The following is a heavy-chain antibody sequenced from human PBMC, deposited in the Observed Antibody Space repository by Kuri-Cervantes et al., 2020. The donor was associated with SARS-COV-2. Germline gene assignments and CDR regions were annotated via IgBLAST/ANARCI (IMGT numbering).Heavy chain of an antibody. CDR1: GGSISSSSYY. J-gene: IGHJ5*02. CDR3: ARMSAARVGLDP. Sequence: TLSLTCTVSGGSISSSSYYWGWIRQPPGKALEWLARIDWDDDKYYSTSLKTRLTISKDTSKNQVVLTMTNMDPVDTATYYCARMSAARVGLDPWGQGTLVTVSS. D-gene: IGHD6-6*01. CDR2: IDWDDDK. V-gene: IGHV2-70*11.